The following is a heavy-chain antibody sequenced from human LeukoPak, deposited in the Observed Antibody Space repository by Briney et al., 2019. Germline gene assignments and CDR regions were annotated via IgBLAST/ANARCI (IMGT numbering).Heavy chain of an antibody. CDR1: GFTFSSYS. Sequence: GGSLRLSCAASGFTFSSYSMNWVRQAPGKGLEWVSSISSSSSYIYYADSVKGRFTISRDNAKNSLYLQMNSLRAEDTAVYYCASLAVAGTPFDYWGQGTLVTVSS. D-gene: IGHD6-19*01. CDR3: ASLAVAGTPFDY. CDR2: ISSSSSYI. J-gene: IGHJ4*02. V-gene: IGHV3-21*01.